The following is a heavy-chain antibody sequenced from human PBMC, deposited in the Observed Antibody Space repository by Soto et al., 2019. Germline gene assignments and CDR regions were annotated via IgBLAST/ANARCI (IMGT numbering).Heavy chain of an antibody. Sequence: GGSLRLSCAASGFTFSSYGMHWVRQAPGKGLEWVAVIWYDGSNKYYADSVKGRFTISRDNSKNTLYLQMNSLRAEDTAVYYCARDGNVFWGGYSGYYYYYMDVWGKGPTFTVPS. D-gene: IGHD3-3*01. CDR1: GFTFSSYG. V-gene: IGHV3-33*01. J-gene: IGHJ6*03. CDR2: IWYDGSNK. CDR3: ARDGNVFWGGYSGYYYYYMDV.